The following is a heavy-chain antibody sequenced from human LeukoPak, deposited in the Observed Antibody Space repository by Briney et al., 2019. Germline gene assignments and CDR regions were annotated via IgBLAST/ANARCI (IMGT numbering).Heavy chain of an antibody. CDR3: VGGAGTDFDY. CDR1: GFTFSSYG. CDR2: ISYDGSNK. J-gene: IGHJ4*02. V-gene: IGHV3-30*03. D-gene: IGHD1-26*01. Sequence: PGGSLRLSCAASGFTFSSYGMHWVRQAPGKGLEWVAVISYDGSNKYYADSVKGRFTISRDNSKNTLYLQMNSLRAEDTAVYYCVGGAGTDFDYGGQGTLVTVS.